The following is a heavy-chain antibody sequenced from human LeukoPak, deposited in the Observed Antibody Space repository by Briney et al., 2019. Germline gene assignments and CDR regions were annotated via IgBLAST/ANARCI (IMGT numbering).Heavy chain of an antibody. J-gene: IGHJ4*02. Sequence: GGSLRLSCAASGFTFSSYSMNWVRQAPGKGLEWVSSISSSSSYIYYADSVKGRFTISRDNAKNSLYLQMNSLRAEDTAVYYCARDSEKKWEPNLDYWGQGTLVTVSS. CDR1: GFTFSSYS. V-gene: IGHV3-21*01. CDR3: ARDSEKKWEPNLDY. CDR2: ISSSSSYI. D-gene: IGHD1-26*01.